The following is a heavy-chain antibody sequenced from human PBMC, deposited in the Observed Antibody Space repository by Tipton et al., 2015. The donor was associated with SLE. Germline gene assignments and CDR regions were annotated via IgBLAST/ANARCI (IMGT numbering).Heavy chain of an antibody. D-gene: IGHD6-13*01. CDR3: AREGGHTQQLVTDY. V-gene: IGHV4-59*11. CDR1: GGSISSHY. CDR2: IYYSGST. Sequence: GLVKPSETLSLTCTVSGGSISSHYWSWIRQPPGKGLEWIGYIYYSGSTNYNPSLKSRVTISVDTSKNQFSLKLSSVTAADTAVYYCAREGGHTQQLVTDYWGQGTLVTVSS. J-gene: IGHJ4*02.